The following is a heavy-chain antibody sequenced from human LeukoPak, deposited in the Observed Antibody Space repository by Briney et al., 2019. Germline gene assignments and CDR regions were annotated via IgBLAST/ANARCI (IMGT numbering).Heavy chain of an antibody. CDR2: ISGSGGST. CDR1: GFTFSTYA. J-gene: IGHJ4*02. V-gene: IGHV3-23*01. CDR3: AKTLRYFDWLSGFDY. Sequence: PGGSLRLSCAASGFTFSTYAMIWVRQAPGKGLEWVSAISGSGGSTYYADSVKGRFTISRDNSKNTLYLQMNSLRAEDTAVYYCAKTLRYFDWLSGFDYWGQGTLVTVSP. D-gene: IGHD3-9*01.